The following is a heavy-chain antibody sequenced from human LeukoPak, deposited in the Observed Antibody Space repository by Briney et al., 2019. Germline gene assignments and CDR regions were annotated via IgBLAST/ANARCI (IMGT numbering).Heavy chain of an antibody. V-gene: IGHV4-59*01. D-gene: IGHD3-22*01. J-gene: IGHJ4*02. CDR2: IYYSGST. Sequence: SETLSLTCTVSGGSISSYHWSWIRQPPGKGLEWIGYIYYSGSTSYNPSLKSRVTISVDTSKNQFSLKLSSVTAADTAVYYCASHYDSSGYFGYWGQGTLVTVSS. CDR3: ASHYDSSGYFGY. CDR1: GGSISSYH.